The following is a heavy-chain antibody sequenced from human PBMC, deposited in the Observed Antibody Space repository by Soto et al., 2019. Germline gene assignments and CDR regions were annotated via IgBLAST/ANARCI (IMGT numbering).Heavy chain of an antibody. Sequence: QVQLQESGPGLVKPSETLSLTCTVSGGSTRNYFWSWIRQPPGKGLEWIGCIYYSGTTNYNSSLTSRVTISLDTSKNQFSLRLRYVTAADTAVYYCARYVNPYDTAVWFDPWGQGTLVTVSS. CDR3: ARYVNPYDTAVWFDP. CDR1: GGSTRNYF. J-gene: IGHJ5*02. V-gene: IGHV4-59*01. D-gene: IGHD3-9*01. CDR2: IYYSGTT.